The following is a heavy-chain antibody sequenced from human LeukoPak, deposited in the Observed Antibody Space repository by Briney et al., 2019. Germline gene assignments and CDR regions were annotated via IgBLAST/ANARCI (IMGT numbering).Heavy chain of an antibody. Sequence: GESLKISCKGSGYSFTSYWIGWVRQMPGKGLEWMGIIYPGDSDTRYSPSFQGQVTISADKSISTAYLQWSSLKASDTAMYYWARLLAVRGLKGWFDPWGQGTLVTVSS. CDR1: GYSFTSYW. V-gene: IGHV5-51*01. J-gene: IGHJ5*02. CDR2: IYPGDSDT. CDR3: ARLLAVRGLKGWFDP. D-gene: IGHD3-10*01.